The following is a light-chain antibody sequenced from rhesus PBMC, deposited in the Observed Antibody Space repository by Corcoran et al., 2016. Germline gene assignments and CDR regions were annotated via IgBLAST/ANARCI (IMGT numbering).Light chain of an antibody. J-gene: IGKJ2*01. V-gene: IGKV1-22*01. CDR1: QGISSW. CDR3: QQYSSRPYS. CDR2: KAS. Sequence: DIQMTQSPSSLSASVGDTVTITCRASQGISSWLAWYQQKPGKAPKLLIYKASRLQSGVPSRVSGSGAGTDFTLTISSLQSEDFATYYCQQYSSRPYSFGQGTKVEIK.